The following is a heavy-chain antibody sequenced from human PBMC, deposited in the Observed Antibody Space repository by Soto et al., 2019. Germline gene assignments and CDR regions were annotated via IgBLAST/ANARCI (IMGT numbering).Heavy chain of an antibody. J-gene: IGHJ6*03. CDR1: DDSINSDKYY. D-gene: IGHD5-12*01. CDR2: IYYRGNA. Sequence: PSETLSLTCSVSDDSINSDKYYWGWIRQPPGKGLEWIGSIYYRGNAYYNPSLQTRVTISLDKSKSQFSLKLNSVTAADTAVYYCARGPTYSGYDFDYYYYMDVWGKGTTVTVSS. V-gene: IGHV4-39*01. CDR3: ARGPTYSGYDFDYYYYMDV.